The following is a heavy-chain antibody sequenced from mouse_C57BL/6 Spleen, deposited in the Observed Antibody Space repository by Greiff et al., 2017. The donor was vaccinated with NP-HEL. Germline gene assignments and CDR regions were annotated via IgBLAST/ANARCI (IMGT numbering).Heavy chain of an antibody. Sequence: EVQRVESGGGLVKPGGSLKLSCAASGFTFSSYAMSWVRQTPEKRLEWVATISDGGSYTYYPDNVKGRFTISRDNAKNNLYLQMSHLTSEDTAMYYCARYYDYDYFDYWGQGTTLTVSS. CDR1: GFTFSSYA. J-gene: IGHJ2*01. V-gene: IGHV5-4*01. CDR3: ARYYDYDYFDY. D-gene: IGHD2-4*01. CDR2: ISDGGSYT.